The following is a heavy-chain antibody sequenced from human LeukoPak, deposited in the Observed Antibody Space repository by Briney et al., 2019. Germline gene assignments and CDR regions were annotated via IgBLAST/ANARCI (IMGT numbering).Heavy chain of an antibody. CDR2: ISAYNGNT. D-gene: IGHD3-22*01. CDR3: ARERTTVYDSSGYYPDY. CDR1: GYTFTSYG. J-gene: IGHJ4*02. Sequence: ASVTVSCTASGYTFTSYGISWVRQAPGQGLEWMGWISAYNGNTNYAQKLQGRVTMTTDTSTSTAYMELRSLRSDDTAVYYCARERTTVYDSSGYYPDYWGQGTLVTVSS. V-gene: IGHV1-18*01.